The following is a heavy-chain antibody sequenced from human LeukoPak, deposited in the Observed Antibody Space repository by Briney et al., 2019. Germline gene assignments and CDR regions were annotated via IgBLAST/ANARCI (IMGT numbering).Heavy chain of an antibody. CDR3: ASSPAYCGSTTCYVFDD. CDR2: IYYSGST. CDR1: GGSISSSSYY. V-gene: IGHV4-39*07. Sequence: SETLSLTCTVSGGSISSSSYYWGWIRQPPGKGLEWIGSIYYSGSTYYNPSLKSRVTISVDTSKNQFSLKLSSVTAADTAVYYCASSPAYCGSTTCYVFDDWGQGTLVTVSS. D-gene: IGHD2-2*01. J-gene: IGHJ4*02.